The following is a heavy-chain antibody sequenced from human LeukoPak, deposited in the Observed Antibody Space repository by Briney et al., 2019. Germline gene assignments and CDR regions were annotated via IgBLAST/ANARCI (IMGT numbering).Heavy chain of an antibody. CDR2: IYYSGST. CDR3: ARLTLGRSVDY. D-gene: IGHD2-15*01. Sequence: PSETLSLTCTVSGGSISSYYWSWIRQPPGKGLEWIGYIYYSGSTNYNPSLKSRVTISVDTSKNQFSLKLSSVTAADTAVYYCARLTLGRSVDYWGQGTLVTVSS. CDR1: GGSISSYY. J-gene: IGHJ4*02. V-gene: IGHV4-59*08.